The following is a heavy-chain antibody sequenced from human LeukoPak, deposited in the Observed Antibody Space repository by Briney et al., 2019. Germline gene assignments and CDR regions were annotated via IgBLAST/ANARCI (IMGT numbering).Heavy chain of an antibody. CDR1: GYTFTGYY. CDR3: ARVQVDYDFWSGYYTGNYYYMDV. D-gene: IGHD3-3*01. Sequence: ASVKVSCKASGYTFTGYYMHWVRQAPGQGLEWMGWINPNSGGTNYAQKFQGRVTMTRDTSISTAYMELSRLRSDDTAVYYCARVQVDYDFWSGYYTGNYYYMDVWGKGTTVTVSS. J-gene: IGHJ6*03. V-gene: IGHV1-2*02. CDR2: INPNSGGT.